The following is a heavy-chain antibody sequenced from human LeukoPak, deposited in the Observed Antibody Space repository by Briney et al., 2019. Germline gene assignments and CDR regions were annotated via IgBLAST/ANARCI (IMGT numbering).Heavy chain of an antibody. CDR1: GFTFSTYA. CDR2: IRGSGGIT. CDR3: AKSSSGWYTFDI. Sequence: GGSLRLSCAASGFTFSTYAMSWVRQAPGKGLEWVPVIRGSGGITYYADSVKGRFTISRDNSKNMVYLEMNSPRAEDTALYYCAKSSSGWYTFDIWGQGTMVTVSS. J-gene: IGHJ3*02. D-gene: IGHD6-19*01. V-gene: IGHV3-23*01.